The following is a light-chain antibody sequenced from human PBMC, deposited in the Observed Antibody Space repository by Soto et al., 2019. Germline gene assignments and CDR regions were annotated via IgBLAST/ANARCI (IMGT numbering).Light chain of an antibody. CDR2: NAF. V-gene: IGKV2-30*01. J-gene: IGKJ2*01. Sequence: DVVMTQSPLSLPVTLGQPASISCRSSQSLVYSDGNAYLSWFQQRPGQSPRRLIYNAFNRDSGVPDRFSGSGSGTEFKLKISRVEAEYVGIYYCMQGTHWPPVTFGQGTKLEIK. CDR1: QSLVYSDGNAY. CDR3: MQGTHWPPVT.